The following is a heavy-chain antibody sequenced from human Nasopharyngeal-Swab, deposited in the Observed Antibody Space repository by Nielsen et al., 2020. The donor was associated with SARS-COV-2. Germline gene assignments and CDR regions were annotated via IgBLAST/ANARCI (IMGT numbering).Heavy chain of an antibody. V-gene: IGHV4-4*07. D-gene: IGHD1-1*01. CDR3: ARSGTTKYGLDV. CDR2: VYTSGGP. CDR1: GGSISGYF. J-gene: IGHJ6*01. Sequence: SQTLSLTCSLSGGSISGYFLSWIRQPAGEGLEWIGRVYTSGGPTYNRSLKSRVTISIDMSKNQFSLELRSVTAADTAFYYCARSGTTKYGLDVWGQGTTVIVSS.